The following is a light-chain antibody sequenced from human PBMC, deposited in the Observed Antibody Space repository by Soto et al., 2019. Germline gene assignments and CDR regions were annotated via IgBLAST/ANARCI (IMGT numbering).Light chain of an antibody. Sequence: QSVLTQSPSASASLGASVKLTCTLSSGHSSNAIAWHQQQPDKGPRYLMKLKSDGRHLTGDGIPDRFSGSSSGAERYLAISSLQSEDEADYYCQALDTGTQTYVFGTGTKVTVL. J-gene: IGLJ1*01. V-gene: IGLV4-69*01. CDR3: QALDTGTQTYV. CDR2: LKSDGRH. CDR1: SGHSSNA.